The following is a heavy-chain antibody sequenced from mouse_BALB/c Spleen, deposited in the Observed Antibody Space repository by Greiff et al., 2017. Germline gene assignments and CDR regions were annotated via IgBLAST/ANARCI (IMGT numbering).Heavy chain of an antibody. CDR1: GFNIKDTY. V-gene: IGHV14-3*02. CDR2: IDPANGNT. Sequence: VQLKESGAELVKPGASVKLSCTASGFNIKDTYMHWVKQRPEQGLEWIGRIDPANGNTKYDPKFQGKATITADTSSNTAYLQLSSLTSEDTAVYYCASPYDYDDGTPFAYWGQGTLVTVSA. CDR3: ASPYDYDDGTPFAY. D-gene: IGHD2-4*01. J-gene: IGHJ3*01.